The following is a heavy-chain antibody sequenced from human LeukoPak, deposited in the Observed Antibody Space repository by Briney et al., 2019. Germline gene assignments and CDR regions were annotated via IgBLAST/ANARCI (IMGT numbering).Heavy chain of an antibody. J-gene: IGHJ6*02. D-gene: IGHD4-17*01. V-gene: IGHV1-8*01. Sequence: GASVKVSCKASGYTFTSYDINWVRQATGQGLEWMGWMNPNSGNTGYAQKFQGRVTMTRNTSISTVYMELSSLRSEDTAVYYCASVRPMTTVTTWWYGMDVWGQGTTVTVSS. CDR2: MNPNSGNT. CDR3: ASVRPMTTVTTWWYGMDV. CDR1: GYTFTSYD.